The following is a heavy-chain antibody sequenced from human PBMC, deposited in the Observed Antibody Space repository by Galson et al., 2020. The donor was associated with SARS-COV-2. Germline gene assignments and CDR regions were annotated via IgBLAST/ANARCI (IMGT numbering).Heavy chain of an antibody. D-gene: IGHD3-9*01. Sequence: GESLKISCAASGFTFSSYGMHWVRQAPGKGMEWVAVIWYDGSNKYYADSVTGRFTIPRDNSKNTLYLQMNSLRAEDTAVYYCARELRYFDWLSTYYYYGMDVWGQGTTVTVSS. CDR3: ARELRYFDWLSTYYYYGMDV. CDR1: GFTFSSYG. J-gene: IGHJ6*02. V-gene: IGHV3-33*01. CDR2: IWYDGSNK.